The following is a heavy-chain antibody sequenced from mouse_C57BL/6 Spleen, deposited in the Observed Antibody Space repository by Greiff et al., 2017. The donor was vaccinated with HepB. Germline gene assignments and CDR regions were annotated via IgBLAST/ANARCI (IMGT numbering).Heavy chain of an antibody. V-gene: IGHV1-20*01. CDR1: GYSFTGYF. J-gene: IGHJ2*01. CDR3: AKGAYGNYYFDY. CDR2: INPYNGDT. Sequence: EVQLQQSGPELVKPGDSVKISCKASGYSFTGYFMNWVMQSHGKSLEWIGRINPYNGDTFYNQKFKGKATLTVDKSSSTAHMELRSLTSEDSAVYYCAKGAYGNYYFDYWGQGTTLTVSS. D-gene: IGHD2-1*01.